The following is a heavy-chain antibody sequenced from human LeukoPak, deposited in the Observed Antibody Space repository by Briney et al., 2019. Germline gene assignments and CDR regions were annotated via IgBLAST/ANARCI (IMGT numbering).Heavy chain of an antibody. J-gene: IGHJ4*02. CDR2: INHGGYT. Sequence: SETLSLTCAVSGVSFDDYYWSWVRQTPGKGLEWIGEINHGGYTNDSPSLKSRVTLSIDTSRKQFSLNLRSVTVADAGIYYCTRMTTGHDYWGQGTLVTVSS. D-gene: IGHD4-17*01. V-gene: IGHV4-34*01. CDR1: GVSFDDYY. CDR3: TRMTTGHDY.